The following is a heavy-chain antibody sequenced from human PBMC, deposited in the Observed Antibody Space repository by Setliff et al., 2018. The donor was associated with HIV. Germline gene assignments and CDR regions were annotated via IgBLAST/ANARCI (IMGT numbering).Heavy chain of an antibody. Sequence: LSLSCAASGFTFNHYAMNWVRQAPGKGLECVSAITGSGGGTYYADSVKGRFTISRDNAKSSMYLQMNSLRAEDTAIYYCASKFRPGHGVDVWGQGTTVTVSS. CDR3: ASKFRPGHGVDV. CDR1: GFTFNHYA. J-gene: IGHJ6*02. V-gene: IGHV3-23*01. CDR2: ITGSGGGT. D-gene: IGHD3-10*01.